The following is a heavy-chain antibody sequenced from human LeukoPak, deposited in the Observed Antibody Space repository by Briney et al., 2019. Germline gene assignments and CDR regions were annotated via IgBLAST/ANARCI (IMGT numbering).Heavy chain of an antibody. CDR2: IGSGSTNI. CDR1: GFTFRDYS. J-gene: IGHJ4*02. CDR3: ARDGQMSSGWYFHY. V-gene: IGHV3-48*01. Sequence: GGSLRLSCIASGFTFRDYSINWVRQAPGKGLEWISYIGSGSTNIWYADSVKGRFTISRDDAKNSLYLQMNSLRVEDTAVYYCARDGQMSSGWYFHYWGLGTLVTVSS. D-gene: IGHD6-19*01.